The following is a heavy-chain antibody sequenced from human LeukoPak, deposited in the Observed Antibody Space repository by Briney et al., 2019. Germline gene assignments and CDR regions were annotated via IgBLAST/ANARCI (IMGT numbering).Heavy chain of an antibody. Sequence: ASVKVSCKASGGTFSSYAISWVRQAPGQGLEWMGWISANNGDTNYAQKLQGRVTMTTDTSTSTAYMELRGLRSDDTAVYYCARARGSGWWDYFDYWGQGTLVTVSS. CDR3: ARARGSGWWDYFDY. CDR2: ISANNGDT. V-gene: IGHV1-18*01. D-gene: IGHD6-19*01. J-gene: IGHJ4*02. CDR1: GGTFSSYA.